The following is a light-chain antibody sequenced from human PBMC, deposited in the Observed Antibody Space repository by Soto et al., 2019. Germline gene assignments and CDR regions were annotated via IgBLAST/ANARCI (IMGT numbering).Light chain of an antibody. J-gene: IGLJ1*01. V-gene: IGLV2-23*02. Sequence: QSVLTQPASVSGSPGQSITISCTGTSSNVGSYKLVSWYQQHPGKAPILMIFEVNKRPSGVSNRFSGSMSGNTASLTISGLKVEDEADYYCCSSGGSPTYVFGTGTKVTVL. CDR3: CSSGGSPTYV. CDR2: EVN. CDR1: SSNVGSYKL.